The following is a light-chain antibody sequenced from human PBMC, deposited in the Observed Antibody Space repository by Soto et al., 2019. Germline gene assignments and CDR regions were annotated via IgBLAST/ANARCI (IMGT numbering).Light chain of an antibody. Sequence: EIVLTQSPGTLSLSPGERATLSCRASQSINNRYLAWYQQKPGQAPRLLIYGASSRATGIPDRFSGSGSGTDFTLTISRLEPEDFAVYYCQQYGSSPTFGGGTKVEIK. CDR3: QQYGSSPT. J-gene: IGKJ4*01. CDR1: QSINNRY. CDR2: GAS. V-gene: IGKV3-20*01.